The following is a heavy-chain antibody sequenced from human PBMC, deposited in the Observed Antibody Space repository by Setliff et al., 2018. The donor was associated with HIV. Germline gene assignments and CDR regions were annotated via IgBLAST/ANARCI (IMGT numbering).Heavy chain of an antibody. V-gene: IGHV4-39*01. D-gene: IGHD6-19*01. CDR2: IYYSGST. CDR3: IIAYSSGWLAPMGFDS. J-gene: IGHJ4*02. CDR1: AGSIRSSTYY. Sequence: SETLSLTCTVSAGSIRSSTYYWAWIRQPPGKGLEWIVTIYYSGSTYYNPSLKSRATISVDTSKNQSSLKLSSVTAADTAVYYCIIAYSSGWLAPMGFDSWGQGTLVTVSS.